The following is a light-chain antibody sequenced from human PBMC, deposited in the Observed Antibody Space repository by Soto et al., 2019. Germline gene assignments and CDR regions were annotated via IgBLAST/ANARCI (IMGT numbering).Light chain of an antibody. CDR2: DAS. CDR3: QQYFSETWA. CDR1: QSVSSY. J-gene: IGKJ1*01. Sequence: EIVLTQSPATLSLSPGERATLSCRASQSVSSYLAWYQQKPGQAPRLLIYDASNRATGIPARFSGSGSGTDFTLTISSLQADDGAVYCCQQYFSETWAFGQGTKVEIK. V-gene: IGKV3-11*01.